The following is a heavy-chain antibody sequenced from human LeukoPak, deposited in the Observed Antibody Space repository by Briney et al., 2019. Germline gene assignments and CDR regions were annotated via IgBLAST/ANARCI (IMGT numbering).Heavy chain of an antibody. Sequence: SETLSLTCTVSGGSVSSGSYYWSWIRQPPGKGLEWIGYIYYSGSTNYNPSLKSRVTISVDTSKNQFSLKLSSVTAADTAVYYCASLYYDFWSGYYRGFGYYYGMDVWGQGTTVTVFS. D-gene: IGHD3-3*01. V-gene: IGHV4-61*01. CDR1: GGSVSSGSYY. CDR2: IYYSGST. CDR3: ASLYYDFWSGYYRGFGYYYGMDV. J-gene: IGHJ6*02.